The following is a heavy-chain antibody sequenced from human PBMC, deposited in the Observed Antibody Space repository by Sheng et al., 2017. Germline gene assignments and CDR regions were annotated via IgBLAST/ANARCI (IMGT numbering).Heavy chain of an antibody. CDR3: ARHRENDFWSGYGFDP. V-gene: IGHV4-39*01. D-gene: IGHD3-3*01. CDR1: GGSISSSSYY. Sequence: QLQLQESGPGLVKPSETLSLTCTVSGGSISSSSYYWGWIRQPPGKGLEWIGSIYYSGSTYYNPSLKSRVTISVDTSKNQFSLKLSSVTAADTAVYYCARHRENDFWSGYGFDPWGQGNPGSPSPQ. J-gene: IGHJ5*02. CDR2: IYYSGST.